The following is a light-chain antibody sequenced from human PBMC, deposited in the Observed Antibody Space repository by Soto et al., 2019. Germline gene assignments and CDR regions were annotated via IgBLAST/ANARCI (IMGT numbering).Light chain of an antibody. J-gene: IGLJ2*01. V-gene: IGLV6-57*04. CDR3: QSYDSSTVV. CDR2: EGN. CDR1: SGSIASNY. Sequence: NFMLTQPHSVSESPGKTLTISCTRSSGSIASNYVQWYQQRPGSVPTTVIYEGNQRPSGVPDRFSGSTDGSSNSASLTISGLQTEDEADYYCQSYDSSTVVFGGGTQLTVL.